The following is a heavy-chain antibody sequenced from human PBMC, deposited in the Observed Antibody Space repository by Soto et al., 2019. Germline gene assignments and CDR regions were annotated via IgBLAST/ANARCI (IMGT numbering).Heavy chain of an antibody. CDR3: ARSSQSTVTTLDY. V-gene: IGHV4-31*03. J-gene: IGHJ4*02. D-gene: IGHD4-17*01. CDR1: GGSISSGGYY. Sequence: SETLSLTCTVSGGSISSGGYYWSWIRQHPEKGLEWIGYIYYSGSTYYNPSLKSRVTISVDTSKNQFSLKLSSVTAADTAVYYCARSSQSTVTTLDYWGQGTLVTVSS. CDR2: IYYSGST.